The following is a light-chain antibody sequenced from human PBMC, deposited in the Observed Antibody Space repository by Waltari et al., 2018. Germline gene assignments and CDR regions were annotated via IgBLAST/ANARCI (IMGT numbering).Light chain of an antibody. CDR1: KSGDQS. J-gene: IGLJ1*01. CDR2: QDA. Sequence: SYELTQPPSVSVSPGQTASITCSGAKSGDQSASWYQQKPGQSPVLVIYQDAKRPSGIPERFSGSNSGNTATLTISGTQAMDEADYYCQAWDSRTGVFGSGTKVTVL. V-gene: IGLV3-1*01. CDR3: QAWDSRTGV.